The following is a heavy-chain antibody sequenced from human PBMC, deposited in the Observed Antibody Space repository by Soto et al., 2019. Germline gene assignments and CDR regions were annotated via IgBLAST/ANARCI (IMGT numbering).Heavy chain of an antibody. V-gene: IGHV4-34*01. CDR2: INHSGTT. Sequence: SETLSLTCAFSCGSFIGFYWTWIRQPPGEGLEWIGEINHSGTTNFNPSLRSRLTISLDSSKKHFSLKLTSMTAADAAVYYCARADRTLVTSYGLDVWGQGTTVTVSS. CDR3: ARADRTLVTSYGLDV. D-gene: IGHD2-21*02. CDR1: CGSFIGFY. J-gene: IGHJ6*02.